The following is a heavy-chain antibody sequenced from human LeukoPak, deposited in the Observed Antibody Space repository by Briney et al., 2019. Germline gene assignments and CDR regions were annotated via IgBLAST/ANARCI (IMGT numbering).Heavy chain of an antibody. Sequence: PGGSLRLSCAASGFTFSSYGMHWVRQAPGRGLEWVALISYDGINKYYTDSVKGRFAFSRDDSENTLYLRMDSLRTEDTAVYYCAKESGVKIYSGSPFDYWGQGTLVTVSS. V-gene: IGHV3-30*18. D-gene: IGHD1-26*01. J-gene: IGHJ4*02. CDR2: ISYDGINK. CDR3: AKESGVKIYSGSPFDY. CDR1: GFTFSSYG.